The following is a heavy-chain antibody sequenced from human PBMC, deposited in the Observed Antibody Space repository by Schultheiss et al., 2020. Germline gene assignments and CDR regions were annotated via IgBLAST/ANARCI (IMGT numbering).Heavy chain of an antibody. CDR2: ISGSGGST. CDR3: ANMVRGVTLDY. Sequence: GGSLRLSCAASGFTFSNYALHWVRQAPGKGLEWVSAISGSGGSTYYADSVKGRFTISRDNSKNTLYLQMNSLRAEDTAVYYCANMVRGVTLDYWGQGTLVTVSS. D-gene: IGHD3-10*01. CDR1: GFTFSNYA. J-gene: IGHJ4*02. V-gene: IGHV3-23*01.